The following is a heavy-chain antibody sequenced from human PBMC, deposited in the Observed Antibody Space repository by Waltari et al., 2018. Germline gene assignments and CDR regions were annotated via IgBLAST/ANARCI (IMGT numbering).Heavy chain of an antibody. CDR3: ARTFMVRTIRSRGWFDP. CDR1: GDSITSSNYY. V-gene: IGHV4-39*02. CDR2: VYYTGST. Sequence: QLQLQESGPRLEKPSETLSLTCSVSGDSITSSNYYWAWIRQPPGKGLEWIGSVYYTGSTYYKASLKSRVTISVDTSKNYFSLSLTSVTATDTAIYFCARTFMVRTIRSRGWFDPWGQGTLVTVSS. D-gene: IGHD3-10*01. J-gene: IGHJ5*02.